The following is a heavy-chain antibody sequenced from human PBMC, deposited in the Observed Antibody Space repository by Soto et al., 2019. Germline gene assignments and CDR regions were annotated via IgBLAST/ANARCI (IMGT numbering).Heavy chain of an antibody. Sequence: SETLSLTCTVSGASINNYYWSWIRQCPGKGLEWIGYIYYSGGTNYNPSLKGRVTISVDTSKNQFSLNLSSVTAADTAVYYCAIIGSIANWFDPWSQGTLVTVSS. CDR3: AIIGSIANWFDP. CDR2: IYYSGGT. D-gene: IGHD6-6*01. CDR1: GASINNYY. V-gene: IGHV4-59*01. J-gene: IGHJ5*02.